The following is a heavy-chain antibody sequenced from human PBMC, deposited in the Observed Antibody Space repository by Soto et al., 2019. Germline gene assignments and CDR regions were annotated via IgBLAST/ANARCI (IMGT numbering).Heavy chain of an antibody. CDR3: ARGLHYDSISLDDY. CDR1: GGTFSSYT. CDR2: IIPILGIA. D-gene: IGHD3-22*01. J-gene: IGHJ4*02. Sequence: QVQLVQSGAEVKKPGSSVKVSCKASGGTFSSYTISWVRQAPGQGLEWMGRIIPILGIANYAQKFQGSVTMTADKSTSTAYMELSSLRSEDTAVYYCARGLHYDSISLDDYWGQGTLVTVSS. V-gene: IGHV1-69*02.